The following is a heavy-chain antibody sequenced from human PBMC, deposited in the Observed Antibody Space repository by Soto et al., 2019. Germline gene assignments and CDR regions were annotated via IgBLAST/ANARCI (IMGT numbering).Heavy chain of an antibody. V-gene: IGHV3-73*01. CDR2: IRSKEKNFAT. D-gene: IGHD2-2*01. CDR1: EFAFSDSA. Sequence: GGSLRLSCAASEFAFSDSAVHWVRQAPGKGLEWVGQIRSKEKNFATTYAESVKGRFTILSEDAKNMAYLLMSSLKTEDTAVYYCTRVHCLTTSCSHSDSFDIWGQGTMVTVSS. CDR3: TRVHCLTTSCSHSDSFDI. J-gene: IGHJ3*02.